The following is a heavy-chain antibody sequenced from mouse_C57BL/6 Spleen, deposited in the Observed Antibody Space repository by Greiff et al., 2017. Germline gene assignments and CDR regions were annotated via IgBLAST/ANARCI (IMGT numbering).Heavy chain of an antibody. V-gene: IGHV1-15*01. Sequence: QVHVKQSGAELVRPGASVTLSCKASGYTFTDYEMHWVKQTPVHGLEWIGAIDPETGGTAYNQKFKGKAILTADKSSSTAYMELRSLTSEDSAVYYCTRESYSNLYYFDYWGQGTTLTVSS. CDR2: IDPETGGT. CDR3: TRESYSNLYYFDY. D-gene: IGHD2-5*01. CDR1: GYTFTDYE. J-gene: IGHJ2*01.